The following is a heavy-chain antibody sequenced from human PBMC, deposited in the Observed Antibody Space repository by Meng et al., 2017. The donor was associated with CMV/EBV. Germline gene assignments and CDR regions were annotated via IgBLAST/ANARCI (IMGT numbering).Heavy chain of an antibody. Sequence: RYAMHWVRKAPGKRMEWVADISYDGSNKYYADSVKGRFTISRDNSKNTLYLQMNSLRAEDTAVYYCARVPHPISDFWSGYYVGAFDIWGQGTMVTVSS. V-gene: IGHV3-30-3*01. CDR2: ISYDGSNK. CDR3: ARVPHPISDFWSGYYVGAFDI. D-gene: IGHD3-3*01. CDR1: RYA. J-gene: IGHJ3*02.